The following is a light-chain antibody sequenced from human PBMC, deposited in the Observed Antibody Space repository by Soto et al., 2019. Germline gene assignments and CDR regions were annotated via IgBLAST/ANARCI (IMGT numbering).Light chain of an antibody. CDR2: GAS. J-gene: IGKJ4*01. CDR3: QQYATSPLT. CDR1: QSVAKNY. Sequence: ENVLTQSPDTLSLSPGERGTLSCRASQSVAKNYLAWYQQKPGQAPRLLIYGASSRATGIPDRFSRTGSGTDFTLTISRLEPEDLAVYSCQQYATSPLTFGGGTKVEIK. V-gene: IGKV3-20*01.